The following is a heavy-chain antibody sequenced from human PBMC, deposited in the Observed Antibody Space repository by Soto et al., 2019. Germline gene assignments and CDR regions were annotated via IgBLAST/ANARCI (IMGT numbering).Heavy chain of an antibody. D-gene: IGHD1-20*01. CDR3: AKDLYLVPLYNQFDY. Sequence: PGWSLRLSCASSVFTFISYAMSWVRQAPGKGLEWVSAISGSGGSTYYADSVKGRFTISRDNSKNTLYLQMNSLRAEDTAVYYCAKDLYLVPLYNQFDYWGQGTLVTVSS. CDR1: VFTFISYA. J-gene: IGHJ4*02. V-gene: IGHV3-23*01. CDR2: ISGSGGST.